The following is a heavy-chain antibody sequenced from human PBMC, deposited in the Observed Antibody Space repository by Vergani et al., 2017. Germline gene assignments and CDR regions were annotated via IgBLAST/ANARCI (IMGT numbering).Heavy chain of an antibody. D-gene: IGHD3-9*01. J-gene: IGHJ4*02. CDR2: IKQDGSEK. V-gene: IGHV3-7*01. CDR1: GFTFSSYW. Sequence: EVQLVESGGGLVQPGGSLRLSCAASGFTFSSYWMSWVRQAPGKGLEWVANIKQDGSEKYYVDSVKGRFTISRDKAKTSLYLQMNSLRAEDTAVYYCATSQWYYDILTGYYRGGYFYYWGQGTLVTVSS. CDR3: ATSQWYYDILTGYYRGGYFYY.